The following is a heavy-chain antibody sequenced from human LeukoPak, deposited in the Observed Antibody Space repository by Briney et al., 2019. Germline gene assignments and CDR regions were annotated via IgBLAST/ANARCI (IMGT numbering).Heavy chain of an antibody. Sequence: ASVKVSCKASGYTLTSYYMHWVRQAPGQGLEWTGIINPSGGSTSYAQKFQGRVTMTRDTSTSTVYMELSSLRSEDTAVYYCARAAMVATSIFDYWGQGTLVTVSS. J-gene: IGHJ4*02. CDR3: ARAAMVATSIFDY. CDR1: GYTLTSYY. V-gene: IGHV1-46*01. CDR2: INPSGGST. D-gene: IGHD5-12*01.